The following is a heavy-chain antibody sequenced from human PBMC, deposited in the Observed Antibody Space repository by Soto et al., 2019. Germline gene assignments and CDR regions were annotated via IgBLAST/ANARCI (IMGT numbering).Heavy chain of an antibody. V-gene: IGHV4-31*03. CDR3: ARGGSSSPYFDS. D-gene: IGHD6-13*01. J-gene: IGHJ4*02. CDR2: IYYSGST. Sequence: QVQLQESGPGLVKPSQTLSLTCTVSGGSISSGGYYWSWIRQHPGKGLEWIGYIYYSGSTYYNPSLKSRVTMSVDPCKNQFSLKLSSVTAADTAVYYWARGGSSSPYFDSWGQGTLVTVSS. CDR1: GGSISSGGYY.